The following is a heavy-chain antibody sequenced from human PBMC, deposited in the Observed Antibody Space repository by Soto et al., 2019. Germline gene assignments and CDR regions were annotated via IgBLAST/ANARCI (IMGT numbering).Heavy chain of an antibody. D-gene: IGHD6-19*01. CDR1: GFTVSSYG. CDR3: ARDSMSSGWYSLDY. Sequence: PGGSLRLSCAASGFTVSSYGMHWVRQAPSKGLEWVAVIWYDGSNKYYADSVKGRFTISRDNSKNTLYLQMNSLRAEDTAVYYCARDSMSSGWYSLDYWGQGTLVTVSS. J-gene: IGHJ4*02. CDR2: IWYDGSNK. V-gene: IGHV3-33*01.